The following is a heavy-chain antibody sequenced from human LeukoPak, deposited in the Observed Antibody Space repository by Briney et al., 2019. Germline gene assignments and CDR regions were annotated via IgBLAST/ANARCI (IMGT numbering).Heavy chain of an antibody. Sequence: GGSLRLSCAVSGITLSNYGMSWVRQAPGKGLEWVAGISDSGGNTKYADSVKGRFTISRDNSKNTLYLQMNSLRAEDTAVYYCAKDRSVVGATTGFDYRGQGTLVTVSS. CDR1: GITLSNYG. CDR3: AKDRSVVGATTGFDY. D-gene: IGHD1-26*01. J-gene: IGHJ4*02. CDR2: ISDSGGNT. V-gene: IGHV3-23*01.